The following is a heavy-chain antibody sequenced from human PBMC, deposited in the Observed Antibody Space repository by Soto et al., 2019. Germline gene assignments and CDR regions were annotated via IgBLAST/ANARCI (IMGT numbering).Heavy chain of an antibody. Sequence: PGGSLRLSCAASGFIFSGYAMNWVRQAPRKGLEWVSTISGSGSNTYYSDSVKGRFTISRDNSKNTLYLQLNILRADDTAIYYCAKSITATGVRSWLDPWGQGTLVTVSS. CDR3: AKSITATGVRSWLDP. D-gene: IGHD1-1*01. J-gene: IGHJ5*02. CDR1: GFIFSGYA. V-gene: IGHV3-23*01. CDR2: ISGSGSNT.